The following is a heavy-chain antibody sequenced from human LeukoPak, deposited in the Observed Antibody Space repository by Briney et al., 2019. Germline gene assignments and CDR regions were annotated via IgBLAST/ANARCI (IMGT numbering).Heavy chain of an antibody. Sequence: HPGGSLRLSCAASGFIFSNFAMSWVRQAPGKRPEWVSTISGSGGNTYYTDSVKGRFTISRDNSKNTLYLQMNSLRAEDTAVYYCAKEDYCSGGSCYWLAFDFWGQGTMVTVSS. CDR3: AKEDYCSGGSCYWLAFDF. D-gene: IGHD2-15*01. CDR2: ISGSGGNT. J-gene: IGHJ3*01. V-gene: IGHV3-23*01. CDR1: GFIFSNFA.